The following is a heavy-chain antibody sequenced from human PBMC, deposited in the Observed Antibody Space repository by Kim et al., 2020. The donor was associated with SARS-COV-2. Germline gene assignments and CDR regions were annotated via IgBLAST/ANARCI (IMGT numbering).Heavy chain of an antibody. V-gene: IGHV1-46*01. Sequence: AQKFQGRVTMTRDTSTSTVYMELSSLRSEDTAVYYCARGTDYGGNSAFDYWGQGTLVTVSS. D-gene: IGHD4-17*01. CDR3: ARGTDYGGNSAFDY. J-gene: IGHJ4*02.